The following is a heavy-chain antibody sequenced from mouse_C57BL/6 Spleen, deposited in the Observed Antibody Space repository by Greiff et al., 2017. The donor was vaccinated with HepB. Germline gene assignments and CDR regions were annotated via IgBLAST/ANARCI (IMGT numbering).Heavy chain of an antibody. Sequence: EVQVVESGGGLVQPGGSLSLSCAASGFTFTDYYMSWVRQPPGKALEWLGFIRNKANGYTTEYSASVKGRFTISRDNSQSILYLQMNALRAEDSATYYCAREDYGSSDYWGQGTTLTVSS. CDR1: GFTFTDYY. CDR2: IRNKANGYTT. CDR3: AREDYGSSDY. V-gene: IGHV7-3*01. D-gene: IGHD1-1*01. J-gene: IGHJ2*01.